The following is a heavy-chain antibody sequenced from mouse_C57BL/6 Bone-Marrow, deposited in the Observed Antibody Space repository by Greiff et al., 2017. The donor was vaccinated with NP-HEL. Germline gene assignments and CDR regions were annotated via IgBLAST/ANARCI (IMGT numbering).Heavy chain of an antibody. CDR2: ISYDGSN. J-gene: IGHJ2*01. V-gene: IGHV3-6*01. CDR3: ARDQDYYDSPYCFDY. D-gene: IGHD2-4*01. CDR1: GYSITSGYY. Sequence: EVKLQESGPGLVKPSQSLSLTCSVTGYSITSGYYWNWIRQFPGNKLEWMGYISYDGSNNYNPSLKNRISITRDTSKNQFFLKLNSVTTEDTATYYCARDQDYYDSPYCFDYWGQGTTLTVSS.